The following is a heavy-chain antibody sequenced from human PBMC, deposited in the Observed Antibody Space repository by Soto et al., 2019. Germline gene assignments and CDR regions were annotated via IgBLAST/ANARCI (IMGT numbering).Heavy chain of an antibody. Sequence: ASVKVSCKASGYTFTSYGISWVRQAPGQGLEWMGWISAYNGNTNYAQKLQGRVTMTTDTSTSTAYMELRSLRSDDTAVYYCARAIINRAVAVPRCWFDPWGQGTLVTVSS. CDR3: ARAIINRAVAVPRCWFDP. CDR1: GYTFTSYG. J-gene: IGHJ5*02. D-gene: IGHD6-19*01. CDR2: ISAYNGNT. V-gene: IGHV1-18*01.